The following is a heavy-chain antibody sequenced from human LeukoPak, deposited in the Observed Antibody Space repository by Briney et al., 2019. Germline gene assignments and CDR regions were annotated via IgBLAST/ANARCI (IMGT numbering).Heavy chain of an antibody. J-gene: IGHJ4*02. Sequence: PWASVKVSCKASGYTFTSYYMHWVRQAPGQGLEWMGIINPSGGSTSYAQKFQGRVTMTRDTSTSTAYMELRSLRSDDTAVYYCARDKPYYYDSSGYEPDFDYWGQGTLVTVSS. CDR2: INPSGGST. CDR1: GYTFTSYY. CDR3: ARDKPYYYDSSGYEPDFDY. V-gene: IGHV1-46*01. D-gene: IGHD3-22*01.